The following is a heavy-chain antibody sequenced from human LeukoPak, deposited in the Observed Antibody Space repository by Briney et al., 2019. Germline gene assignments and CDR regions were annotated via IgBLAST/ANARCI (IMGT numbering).Heavy chain of an antibody. CDR3: ARSDSSGYQNLDAFDI. CDR1: GGSFSGYY. V-gene: IGHV4-34*01. D-gene: IGHD3-22*01. Sequence: SETLSLTCAVYGGSFSGYYWSWIRQPPGKGLEWIGEINHSGSTNYNPSLKSRVTISVDTSKNQFSLKLSSVTAADTAMYYCARSDSSGYQNLDAFDIWGQGTMVTVSS. CDR2: INHSGST. J-gene: IGHJ3*02.